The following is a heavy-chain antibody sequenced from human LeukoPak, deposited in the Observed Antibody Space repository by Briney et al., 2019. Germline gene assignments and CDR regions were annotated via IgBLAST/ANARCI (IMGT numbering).Heavy chain of an antibody. J-gene: IGHJ6*03. CDR2: IIPILGIA. CDR3: ARDAPGTPILYYYYYYYMDV. Sequence: SVKVSCKASGGTFSSYTISWVRQAPGQGLEWMGRIIPILGIASYAQKFQGRVTITADKSTSTAYMELSSLRSEDTAVYYCARDAPGTPILYYYYYYYMDVWGKGTTVTVSS. CDR1: GGTFSSYT. V-gene: IGHV1-69*04. D-gene: IGHD1/OR15-1a*01.